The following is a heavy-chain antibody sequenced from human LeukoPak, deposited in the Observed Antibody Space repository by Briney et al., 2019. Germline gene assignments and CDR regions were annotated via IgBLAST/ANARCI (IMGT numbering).Heavy chain of an antibody. CDR2: VYYGGTT. Sequence: SETLSLTCTVSGGSISSSTYYWGWIRQPPGKGLEWIGSVYYGGTTYYSPSLKSRVTISVDTSKNQFSLKLSSVTAADTAVYYCASSRPYYYGSGSTFDYWGQGTLVTVSS. D-gene: IGHD3-10*01. CDR3: ASSRPYYYGSGSTFDY. V-gene: IGHV4-39*07. J-gene: IGHJ4*02. CDR1: GGSISSSTYY.